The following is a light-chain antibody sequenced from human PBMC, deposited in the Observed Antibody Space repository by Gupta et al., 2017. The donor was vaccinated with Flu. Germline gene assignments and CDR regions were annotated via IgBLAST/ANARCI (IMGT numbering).Light chain of an antibody. Sequence: IQMTQSPSSLSASVGDTVTITCPASQDISNYLNWYQQKPGKAPKLLIYGASNGEKGVPSRFSGSGSGTDFTFTISSRQPEDAATYYCQHVNNLPWTFGQGTKVEIK. CDR1: QDISNY. CDR3: QHVNNLPWT. J-gene: IGKJ1*01. CDR2: GAS. V-gene: IGKV1-33*01.